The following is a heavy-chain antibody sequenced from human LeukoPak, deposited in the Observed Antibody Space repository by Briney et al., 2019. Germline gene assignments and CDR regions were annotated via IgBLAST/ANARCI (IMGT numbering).Heavy chain of an antibody. Sequence: SETLSLTCTVSGGSVSSSRSYWGWIRQSPVKGLERIGSFYFSGSTYYNPSLKSRVSISLDTSKNQFSLKLTSVTAADTAVYYCATPNGFSYGFFDSWGQGILVTVSS. J-gene: IGHJ4*02. CDR2: FYFSGST. CDR3: ATPNGFSYGFFDS. V-gene: IGHV4-39*01. D-gene: IGHD5-18*01. CDR1: GGSVSSSRSY.